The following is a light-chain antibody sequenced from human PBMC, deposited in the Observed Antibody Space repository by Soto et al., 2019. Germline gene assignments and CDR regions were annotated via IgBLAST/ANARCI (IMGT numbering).Light chain of an antibody. CDR2: GAS. CDR1: QSVGTN. V-gene: IGKV3-15*01. CDR3: QHYNNWSA. Sequence: VMTQSPATLSVSPGERATLSCRASQSVGTNLAWYQQKPGQAPRLLIYGASTRATGIPARFSGSGSGTEFTLTISSLQSEDFAVYYCQHYNNWSAFGQGTRLEI. J-gene: IGKJ5*01.